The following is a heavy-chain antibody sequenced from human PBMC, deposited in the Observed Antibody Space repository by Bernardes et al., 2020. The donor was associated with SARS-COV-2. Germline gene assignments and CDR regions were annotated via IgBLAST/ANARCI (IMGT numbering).Heavy chain of an antibody. D-gene: IGHD5-12*01. CDR2: LYSGGST. V-gene: IGHV3-66*01. Sequence: GGSLRLSCAVSGFTVSSNYMTWVRQAPGKGLEWVSVLYSGGSTYYADSVRGRFTISRDNSKNTLHLQMNSLRAEDTAVYYCARAPQRGFTEGYSHYYGMNVWGHGTTVTVSS. CDR1: GFTVSSNY. CDR3: ARAPQRGFTEGYSHYYGMNV. J-gene: IGHJ6*02.